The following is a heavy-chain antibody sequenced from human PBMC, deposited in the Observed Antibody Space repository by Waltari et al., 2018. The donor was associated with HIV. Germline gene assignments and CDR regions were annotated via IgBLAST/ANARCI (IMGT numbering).Heavy chain of an antibody. J-gene: IGHJ4*02. V-gene: IGHV3-9*01. Sequence: EVQLVESGGGLVQLARSLSLSCAASGFPFADYAIHWVRQAPGKGLEWVAGISRNSDRRGDADLAKGPFTNSTDNAKNSLYLQMNNLGANETALYYCTRVQGSSSLNYFDDWGQRTLVTVSS. D-gene: IGHD6-6*01. CDR1: GFPFADYA. CDR3: TRVQGSSSLNYFDD. CDR2: ISRNSDRR.